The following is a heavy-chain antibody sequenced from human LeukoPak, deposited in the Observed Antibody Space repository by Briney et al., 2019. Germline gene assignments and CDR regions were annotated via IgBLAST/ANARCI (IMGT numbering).Heavy chain of an antibody. J-gene: IGHJ6*03. CDR2: IIPIFGTA. V-gene: IGHV1-69*13. D-gene: IGHD5-12*01. CDR3: ARGRGYDSNFVYYYYMDV. CDR1: GGTFSSYA. Sequence: SVKVSCKASGGTFSSYAISWVRQAPGQGLEWMGGIIPIFGTANYAQKFQGRVTINGDESTSTAYMELSSLRSEDTAVYYCARGRGYDSNFVYYYYMDVWGKGTTVTVSS.